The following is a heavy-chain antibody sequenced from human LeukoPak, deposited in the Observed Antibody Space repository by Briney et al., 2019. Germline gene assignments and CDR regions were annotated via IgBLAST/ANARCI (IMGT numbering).Heavy chain of an antibody. J-gene: IGHJ4*02. Sequence: GGSLRLSCAASGFPFSSYSMTWVRQAPGKGLEWVANIKPDGTTKFYVDSVKGRFTISRDNALNSLYLQMNSLRAEDTAIYYCARSIPYGTTWYGRSDYWGQGTLVTVSS. V-gene: IGHV3-7*03. CDR1: GFPFSSYS. CDR2: IKPDGTTK. CDR3: ARSIPYGTTWYGRSDY. D-gene: IGHD6-13*01.